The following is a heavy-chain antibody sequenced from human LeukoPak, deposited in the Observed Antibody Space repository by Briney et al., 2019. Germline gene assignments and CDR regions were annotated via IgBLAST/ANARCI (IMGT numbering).Heavy chain of an antibody. V-gene: IGHV3-48*02. Sequence: GGSLRLSCAASGFTFSSYSMNWVRQAPGKGLEWVSYISSSSSTIYYADSVKGRFTISRDNAKNSLYLQMNSLRDEDTAVYYCASSGATTVGGPFDYWGQGTLVTVSS. J-gene: IGHJ4*02. CDR3: ASSGATTVGGPFDY. D-gene: IGHD1-26*01. CDR1: GFTFSSYS. CDR2: ISSSSSTI.